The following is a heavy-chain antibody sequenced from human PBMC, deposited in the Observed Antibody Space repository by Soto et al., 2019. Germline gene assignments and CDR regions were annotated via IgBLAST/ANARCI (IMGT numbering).Heavy chain of an antibody. J-gene: IGHJ4*02. CDR2: IYHSGTT. CDR3: ARVRIAVTNRLGPPDY. CDR1: GGNIISSNW. V-gene: IGHV4-4*02. Sequence: SVTKSLTCAVAGGNIISSNWWSWIRTTPGKGLEWIGEIYHSGTTNYNPSLKSRVTISVDKSKNQFSLKLSSVTAADTAVYYCARVRIAVTNRLGPPDYGGQGTLVTVSS. D-gene: IGHD6-19*01.